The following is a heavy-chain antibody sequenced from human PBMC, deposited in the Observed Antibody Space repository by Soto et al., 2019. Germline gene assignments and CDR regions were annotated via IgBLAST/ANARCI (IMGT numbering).Heavy chain of an antibody. J-gene: IGHJ4*02. V-gene: IGHV1-69*13. CDR2: IIPVFGTV. CDR1: GGTFSSYA. Sequence: SVTVSCKASGGTFSSYAISWVRQDPGQGLEWMGGIIPVFGTVNYAQKFEGRVTITADESTSTVFMEMSRLTSEDTAVYYCAKVMAAAGYDSWGQGTMGTVSA. D-gene: IGHD3-16*01. CDR3: AKVMAAAGYDS.